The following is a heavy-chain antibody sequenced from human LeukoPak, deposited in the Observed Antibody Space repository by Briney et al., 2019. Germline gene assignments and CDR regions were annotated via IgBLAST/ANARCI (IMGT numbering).Heavy chain of an antibody. J-gene: IGHJ4*02. Sequence: SETLSLTCTVSGGSISSYYWSWIRQPPGKGLEWIGYIYYSGSTNYNPSLKSRVTISVDTSKNQFSLKLTSVTAADTAVYYCARLPLRSHFDYWGQGTQVTVSS. CDR3: ARLPLRSHFDY. CDR2: IYYSGST. V-gene: IGHV4-59*08. CDR1: GGSISSYY.